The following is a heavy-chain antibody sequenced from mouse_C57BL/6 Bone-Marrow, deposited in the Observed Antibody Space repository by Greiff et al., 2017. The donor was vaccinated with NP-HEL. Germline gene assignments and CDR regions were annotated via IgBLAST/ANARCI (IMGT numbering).Heavy chain of an antibody. CDR1: EYEFPSHD. J-gene: IGHJ3*01. CDR3: ARIVTYYSNFWFAY. CDR2: INSDGGST. V-gene: IGHV5-2*01. Sequence: DVKLVESGGGLVQPGESLKLSCESNEYEFPSHDMSWVRKTPEKRLELVAAINSDGGSTYYPDTMERRFIISRDNTKKTLYLQMSSLRSEDTALYYCARIVTYYSNFWFAYWGQGTLVTVSA. D-gene: IGHD2-5*01.